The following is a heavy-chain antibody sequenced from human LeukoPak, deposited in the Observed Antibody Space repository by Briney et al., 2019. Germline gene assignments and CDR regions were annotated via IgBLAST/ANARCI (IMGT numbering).Heavy chain of an antibody. V-gene: IGHV3-23*01. D-gene: IGHD3-10*01. Sequence: GSLRLSCAASGFTFSSYAMSWVRQAPGKGLEWVSAISGSGGSTYYADSVKGRFTISRDNSKNSVYLQMNSLRAEDTAVYHCAAGGDYYYHMDVWGKGTTVTVSS. CDR3: AAGGDYYYHMDV. J-gene: IGHJ6*03. CDR2: ISGSGGST. CDR1: GFTFSSYA.